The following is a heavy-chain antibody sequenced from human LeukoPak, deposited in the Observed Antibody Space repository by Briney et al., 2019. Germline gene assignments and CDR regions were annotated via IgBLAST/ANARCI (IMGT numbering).Heavy chain of an antibody. CDR1: GFTFSRYG. Sequence: GGSLRLSCAASGFTFSRYGMHWVRQAPGKGLEWVATISSDGNNKNYADSMKGRFTISRDNAKNSLYLQMNSLRAEDTAVYYCARGSAAAGTAGHDYWGQGTLVTVSS. V-gene: IGHV3-30*03. J-gene: IGHJ4*02. CDR2: ISSDGNNK. D-gene: IGHD6-13*01. CDR3: ARGSAAAGTAGHDY.